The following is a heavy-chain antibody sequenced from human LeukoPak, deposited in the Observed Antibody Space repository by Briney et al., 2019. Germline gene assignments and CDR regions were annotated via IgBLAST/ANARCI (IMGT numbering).Heavy chain of an antibody. J-gene: IGHJ4*02. CDR1: GSTFSSSS. Sequence: GGSLRLSCAASGSTFSSSSINWVRRAPGKGLEWVSSISSSSTYIYYADSVKGRFTISRDNAKNSLYLQMNSLRVEDTAVYYCARDFAAVSWGQGTLVTVSS. D-gene: IGHD6-13*01. V-gene: IGHV3-21*01. CDR3: ARDFAAVS. CDR2: ISSSSTYI.